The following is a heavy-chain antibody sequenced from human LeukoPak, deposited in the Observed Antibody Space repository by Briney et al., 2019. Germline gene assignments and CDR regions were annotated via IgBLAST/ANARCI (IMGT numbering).Heavy chain of an antibody. Sequence: PGGSLRLSCAASGFTFSSYAMSWVRQAPGKGLEWVSAISGSGGSTYYADSVEGRFTISRDNSKNTLYLQMNSLRAEDTAVYYCAKDHTIFGVVTHSNFDYWGQGTLVTASS. CDR3: AKDHTIFGVVTHSNFDY. CDR1: GFTFSSYA. J-gene: IGHJ4*02. CDR2: ISGSGGST. V-gene: IGHV3-23*01. D-gene: IGHD3-3*01.